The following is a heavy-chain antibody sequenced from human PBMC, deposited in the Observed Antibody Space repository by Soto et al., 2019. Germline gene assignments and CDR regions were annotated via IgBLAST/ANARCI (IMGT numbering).Heavy chain of an antibody. Sequence: QVQLQQSGPGLVKPSQTLSLICAISGASVSSATATWSWIRLSPSRVLEWLGRTYYRSNWYNDYAVSVKRRISITPDTSKNQLSLKLSSVTPEDTAVYFCARDSSGFHWYFDLCGRGTLVTVSS. CDR3: ARDSSGFHWYFDL. D-gene: IGHD6-19*01. J-gene: IGHJ2*01. V-gene: IGHV6-1*02. CDR2: TYYRSNWYN. CDR1: GASVSSATAT.